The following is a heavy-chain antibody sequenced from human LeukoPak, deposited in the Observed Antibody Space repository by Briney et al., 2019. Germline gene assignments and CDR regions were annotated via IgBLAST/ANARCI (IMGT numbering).Heavy chain of an antibody. J-gene: IGHJ4*02. Sequence: GGSLRLSCAASGFTFSSYWMHWVRQAPGKGLVWVSRINSDGSSTSYADSVKGRFTISRDNAKNTLYLQMNSLRAEDTAVYYCARETPTTYYDFWSGYWSNLHDYWGQGTLVTVSS. CDR2: INSDGSST. CDR1: GFTFSSYW. V-gene: IGHV3-74*01. D-gene: IGHD3-3*01. CDR3: ARETPTTYYDFWSGYWSNLHDY.